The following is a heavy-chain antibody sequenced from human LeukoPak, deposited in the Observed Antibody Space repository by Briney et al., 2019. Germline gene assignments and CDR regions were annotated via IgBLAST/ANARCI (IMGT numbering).Heavy chain of an antibody. CDR3: ARATRGVGSNFDY. J-gene: IGHJ4*02. V-gene: IGHV3-48*03. D-gene: IGHD1-26*01. Sequence: GGSLRLSCAASGFTFSSFEMNWVRQAPGKGLEWVSYISSSGATKYYADSVKGRFTISRGNAKNSLYLQMNSLRAEDTAVYYCARATRGVGSNFDYWGQGTLVTVSS. CDR1: GFTFSSFE. CDR2: ISSSGATK.